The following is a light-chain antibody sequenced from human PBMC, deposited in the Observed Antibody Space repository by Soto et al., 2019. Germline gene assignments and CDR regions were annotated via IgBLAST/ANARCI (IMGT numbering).Light chain of an antibody. J-gene: IGKJ3*01. Sequence: EIVMTQSAATLSVSPGERATLSCRASQSVSSNLAWYQQKPGQAPRLLIYGASTRATGIPARFSGSGSGTEFTLTINSLQSEDFAVYYCQQYNNWLGTFGPGTKVDIK. CDR3: QQYNNWLGT. V-gene: IGKV3-15*01. CDR1: QSVSSN. CDR2: GAS.